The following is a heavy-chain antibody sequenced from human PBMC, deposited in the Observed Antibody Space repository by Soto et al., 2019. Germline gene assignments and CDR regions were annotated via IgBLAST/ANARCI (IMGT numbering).Heavy chain of an antibody. CDR2: IKEDASEE. V-gene: IGHV3-7*01. D-gene: IGHD2-2*01. CDR1: GFTFSTYW. CDR3: ATAISSPFSNFDY. Sequence: EVQLVQSGGDLVQPGGSLRLSCVASGFTFSTYWMTWVRQAPGMGLEWVAGIKEDASEELYVVSVKGRFSVSRANAKNSLYLQLNSLSAEDTAVYYCATAISSPFSNFDYWGQGSLVTVSS. J-gene: IGHJ4*02.